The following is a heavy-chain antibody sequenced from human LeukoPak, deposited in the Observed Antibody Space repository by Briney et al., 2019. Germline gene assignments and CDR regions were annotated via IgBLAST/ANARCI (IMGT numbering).Heavy chain of an antibody. CDR1: GYTLTELS. CDR3: ATQDQMTTSYYGMDV. J-gene: IGHJ6*02. V-gene: IGHV1-24*01. D-gene: IGHD5-24*01. CDR2: FDPEDGET. Sequence: ASVKVSCKVSGYTLTELSMHWVRQAPGKGLEWMGGFDPEDGETIYAQKFQGRVTMTEDTSTDTAYMGLSSLRSEDTAVYYCATQDQMTTSYYGMDVWGQGTTVTVSS.